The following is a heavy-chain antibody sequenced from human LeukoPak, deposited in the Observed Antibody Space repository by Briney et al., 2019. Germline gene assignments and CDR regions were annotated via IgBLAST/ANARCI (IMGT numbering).Heavy chain of an antibody. J-gene: IGHJ6*03. CDR3: ANYIRNVHYYMDV. V-gene: IGHV4-4*09. D-gene: IGHD1-1*01. CDR1: GVSISPYY. Sequence: SETLSLTCAVSGVSISPYYWAWTRQPPGKGLEWIGYIHTSGSNNQYPSLKSRVTISVDKSKNHFSLRLTSVTAADTAVYYCANYIRNVHYYMDVWGKGTTVIVSS. CDR2: IHTSGSN.